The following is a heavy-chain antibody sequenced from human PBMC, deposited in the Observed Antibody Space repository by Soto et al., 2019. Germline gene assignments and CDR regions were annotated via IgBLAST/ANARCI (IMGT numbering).Heavy chain of an antibody. J-gene: IGHJ4*02. V-gene: IGHV4-30-2*01. Sequence: QLQLQESGSGLVKPSQTLSLTCAVSGGSISSGGYSWSWIRQPPGKGLEWIGYIYHSGSTYYNPSLKRRATISVDRSKNQFSLKLSSLPAADTAVYYCARGQVVAAQHWGQGTLVTVSS. CDR3: ARGQVVAAQH. D-gene: IGHD2-15*01. CDR1: GGSISSGGYS. CDR2: IYHSGST.